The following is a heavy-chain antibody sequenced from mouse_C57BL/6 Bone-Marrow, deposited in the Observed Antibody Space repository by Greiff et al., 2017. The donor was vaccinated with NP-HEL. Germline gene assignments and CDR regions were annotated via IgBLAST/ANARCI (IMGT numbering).Heavy chain of an antibody. Sequence: DVMLVESGGDLVKPGGSLKLSCAASGFTFSSYGMSWVRQTPDKRLEWVATISSGGSYTYYPDSVKGRFTISRDNAKNTLYLQMSSLKSEDTAMYYCAGLGNYPWFAYWGQGTLVTVSA. D-gene: IGHD2-1*01. CDR3: AGLGNYPWFAY. J-gene: IGHJ3*01. V-gene: IGHV5-6*02. CDR2: ISSGGSYT. CDR1: GFTFSSYG.